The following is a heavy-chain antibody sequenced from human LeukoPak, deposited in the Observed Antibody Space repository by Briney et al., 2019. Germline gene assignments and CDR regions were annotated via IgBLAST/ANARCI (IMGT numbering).Heavy chain of an antibody. D-gene: IGHD1-14*01. CDR1: GGSISSYY. CDR2: IYYSGST. CDR3: ARGPRGIDY. J-gene: IGHJ4*02. V-gene: IGHV4-59*01. Sequence: PSETLSLTCTVSGGSISSYYWSWIRQPPGKGLEWIGYIYYSGSTNYNPSLKSRVTISVDTSKNQFSLKLSSVTAADTAVYYCARGPRGIDYWGQGTLVTVSS.